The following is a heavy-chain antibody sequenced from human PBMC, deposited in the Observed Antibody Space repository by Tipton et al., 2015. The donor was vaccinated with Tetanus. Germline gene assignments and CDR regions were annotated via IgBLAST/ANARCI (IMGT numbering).Heavy chain of an antibody. CDR3: ARGGDGYHSAVDY. D-gene: IGHD5-24*01. J-gene: IGHJ4*02. Sequence: QLVQSGAEVKKPGASVKGSCKASGYTFTDYAFTWARQAPGQGLEGMGWISAYNSNTNYAAILQGRVAMTTDPSTSTAYMELSRLSADATAVNFCARGGDGYHSAVDYWGQGTLVTVSS. CDR2: ISAYNSNT. CDR1: GYTFTDYA. V-gene: IGHV1-18*01.